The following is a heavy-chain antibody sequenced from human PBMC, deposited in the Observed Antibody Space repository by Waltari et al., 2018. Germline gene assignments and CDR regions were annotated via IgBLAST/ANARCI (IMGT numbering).Heavy chain of an antibody. CDR3: ARASPRLRYGDRNYDWYFDL. CDR1: GGSISSYY. D-gene: IGHD4-17*01. J-gene: IGHJ2*01. V-gene: IGHV4-4*07. Sequence: QVQLQESGPGLVKPSETLSLTCTVSGGSISSYYWSWIRQPAGKGLEWIGRIYTSGSTNYNPSLKGRVTRSVDTSKNQFSLKLSSVTAADTAVYYCARASPRLRYGDRNYDWYFDLWGRGTLVTVSS. CDR2: IYTSGST.